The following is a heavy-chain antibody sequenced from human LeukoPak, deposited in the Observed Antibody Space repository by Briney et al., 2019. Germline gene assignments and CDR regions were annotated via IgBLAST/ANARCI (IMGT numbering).Heavy chain of an antibody. CDR1: GYTFTGYY. V-gene: IGHV1-2*02. Sequence: GASVKVSCKASGYTFTGYYMHWVRQAPGQGLEWMGWINPNSGGTNYAQKFQGRVTMTRDTSISTAYMELSRLRSDDTAVYYCARSIVVVTAKDRLVDYWGQGTLVTVSS. CDR3: ARSIVVVTAKDRLVDY. D-gene: IGHD2-21*02. CDR2: INPNSGGT. J-gene: IGHJ4*02.